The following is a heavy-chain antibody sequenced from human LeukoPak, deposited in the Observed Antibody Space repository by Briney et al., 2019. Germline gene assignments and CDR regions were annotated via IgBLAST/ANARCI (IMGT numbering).Heavy chain of an antibody. CDR3: ARVIYQLVFDY. CDR1: GLTVSSNY. D-gene: IGHD2-2*01. CDR2: IYAGGRT. J-gene: IGHJ4*02. V-gene: IGHV3-53*04. Sequence: GGSLRLSGAASGLTVSSNYMSWVRQAPGRGLEWVSVIYAGGRTYYADSVKGRFTISRHNSNNTLYLQMNSLRPEDTAVYYCARVIYQLVFDYWGQGTPVSVSS.